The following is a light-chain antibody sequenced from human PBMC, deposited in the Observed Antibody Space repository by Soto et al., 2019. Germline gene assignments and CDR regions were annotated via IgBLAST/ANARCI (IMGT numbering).Light chain of an antibody. CDR2: AAS. CDR3: QKYGSSPST. V-gene: IGKV3-20*01. CDR1: QSIRDSY. J-gene: IGKJ5*01. Sequence: EIVLTQSPGTLSLSPGERATLSCRTSQSIRDSYLAWYQQKPGQAPRLLIYAASSRDTGIPDRFSGSGSGTDFSLTISRLEPEDFAVYYCQKYGSSPSTFGQGTRLEIK.